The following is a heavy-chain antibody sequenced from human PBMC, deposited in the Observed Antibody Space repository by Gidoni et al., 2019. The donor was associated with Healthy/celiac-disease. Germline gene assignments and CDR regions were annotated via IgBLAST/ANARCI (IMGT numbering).Heavy chain of an antibody. D-gene: IGHD3-22*01. Sequence: QVPLRESGPALLIPTQTLTLTRTFSGFPLSTSGMCVSWLRQPPGKALEWLARIDWDDDKYYTTSLKTRLTISKDTSKNQVVLTLTNIDPVDTATYYCARTYYCDSSGYYFDYWGRVTLVTVSS. J-gene: IGHJ4*02. CDR1: GFPLSTSGMC. CDR3: ARTYYCDSSGYYFDY. V-gene: IGHV2-70*15. CDR2: IDWDDDK.